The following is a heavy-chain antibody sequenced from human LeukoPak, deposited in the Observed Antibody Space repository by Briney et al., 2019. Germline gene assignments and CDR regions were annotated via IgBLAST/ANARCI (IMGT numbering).Heavy chain of an antibody. CDR3: ARPQGYSMPYYMDV. CDR1: GYTCTGYY. Sequence: GASVKVSCKASGYTCTGYYMHWVRQAPGQGLEWMGWINPNSGGTNYAQKFQGRVTMTRDTSISTAYMELSRLRSDDTAVYYSARPQGYSMPYYMDVWGKGTTVTISS. CDR2: INPNSGGT. D-gene: IGHD6-13*01. J-gene: IGHJ6*03. V-gene: IGHV1-2*02.